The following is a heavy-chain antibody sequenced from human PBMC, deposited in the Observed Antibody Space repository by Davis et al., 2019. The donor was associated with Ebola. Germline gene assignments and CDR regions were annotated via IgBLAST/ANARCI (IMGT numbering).Heavy chain of an antibody. Sequence: PSETLSLTCAVYGGSFSDHYWSWIRQPPGKGLEWIGEINHSGSTNYNPSLKSRVTISVDTSKNQFSLKLSSVTAADTAVYYCARGTQLRLGELSPPMDVWGQGTTVTVSS. V-gene: IGHV4-34*01. CDR2: INHSGST. CDR3: ARGTQLRLGELSPPMDV. D-gene: IGHD3-16*02. J-gene: IGHJ6*02. CDR1: GGSFSDHY.